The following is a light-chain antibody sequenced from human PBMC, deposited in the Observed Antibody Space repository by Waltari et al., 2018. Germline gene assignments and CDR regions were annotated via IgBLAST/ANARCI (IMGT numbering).Light chain of an antibody. CDR3: QQYNNWPRT. J-gene: IGKJ4*01. Sequence: EIVMTQSPATLSVSPGESAPLSCRASQSVSGNLAWYQQQPGQAPRLLIYGASTRDTGIPARFSGSGSGTEFTLTISSLQSEDFAVYYCQQYNNWPRTFGGGTKVEIK. CDR2: GAS. CDR1: QSVSGN. V-gene: IGKV3-15*01.